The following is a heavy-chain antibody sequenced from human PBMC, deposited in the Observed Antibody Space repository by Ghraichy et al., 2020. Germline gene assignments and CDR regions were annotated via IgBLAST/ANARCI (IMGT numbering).Heavy chain of an antibody. V-gene: IGHV3-64D*06. Sequence: GESLNISCSASGFSFSTYAMHWVRQAPGKGLEYVSAISSNGGSTYYADSVKGRFTISRDNSKSTLYLQMSSLRPEDTAVYYCVKDRRGTYRAPFDYWGQGTLVTVSS. CDR3: VKDRRGTYRAPFDY. CDR1: GFSFSTYA. CDR2: ISSNGGST. D-gene: IGHD2-15*01. J-gene: IGHJ4*02.